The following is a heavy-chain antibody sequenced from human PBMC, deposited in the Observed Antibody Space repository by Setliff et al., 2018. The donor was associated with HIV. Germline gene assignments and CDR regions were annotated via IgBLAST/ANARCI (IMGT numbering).Heavy chain of an antibody. Sequence: ASVKVSCKASGYNFINYGISWVRQAPGQGLEWMGWISAYNGNTNYAPRLLGRVTMTTDTSTSTAYMEVRSLSSDDTAVYYCARARLQGIVTAVGPRDNCLDPWGQGTQVTVSS. CDR1: GYNFINYG. V-gene: IGHV1-18*04. J-gene: IGHJ5*02. CDR2: ISAYNGNT. D-gene: IGHD3-9*01. CDR3: ARARLQGIVTAVGPRDNCLDP.